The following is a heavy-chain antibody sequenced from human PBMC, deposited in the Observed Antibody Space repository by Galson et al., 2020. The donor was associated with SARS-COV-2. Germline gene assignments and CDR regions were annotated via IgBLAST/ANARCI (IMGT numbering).Heavy chain of an antibody. V-gene: IGHV3-30*18. CDR1: GFPFSTFG. J-gene: IGHJ4*01. CDR2: ISSDGSST. Sequence: GGSLRLSCAASGFPFSTFGMHWVRHSPGKGLEWVAVISSDGSSTYYGDSVKGRFIVSRDNSRNTLFLQMNSLGPDDTAMYFCAKARTDTPISVLIAQWVHGTLVTVFS. CDR3: AKARTDTPISVLIAQ. D-gene: IGHD5-18*01.